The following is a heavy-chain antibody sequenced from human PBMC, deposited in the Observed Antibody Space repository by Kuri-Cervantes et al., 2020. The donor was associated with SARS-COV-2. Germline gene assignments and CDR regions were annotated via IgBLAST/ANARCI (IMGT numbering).Heavy chain of an antibody. CDR1: GDSITNYY. V-gene: IGHV4-59*01. CDR3: SGRVDFSSVDY. CDR2: VSYNGAT. J-gene: IGHJ4*02. Sequence: GSLRLSCTVSGDSITNYYLTWIRQPPGKGLEWIGYVSYNGATAYNPSLKSRVTMSLDTSKNQFSLRLSSVTAADTAVYYCSGRVDFSSVDYWGQGTLVNVSS. D-gene: IGHD3-3*01.